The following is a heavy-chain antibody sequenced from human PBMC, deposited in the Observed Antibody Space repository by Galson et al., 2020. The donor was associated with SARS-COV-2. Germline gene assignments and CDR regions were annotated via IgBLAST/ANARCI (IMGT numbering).Heavy chain of an antibody. D-gene: IGHD2-15*01. CDR3: ARRSFVLWYFDL. Sequence: SETLSLTCTVSGGSISTTSYFWGWIRQPPGKGLEWIGTIYYSGTTYYNPSLKSRVTISVDTSKNQFSLKLSSVTAADTAVYYCARRSFVLWYFDLWGRGTLVTVSS. CDR1: GGSISTTSYF. J-gene: IGHJ2*01. CDR2: IYYSGTT. V-gene: IGHV4-39*01.